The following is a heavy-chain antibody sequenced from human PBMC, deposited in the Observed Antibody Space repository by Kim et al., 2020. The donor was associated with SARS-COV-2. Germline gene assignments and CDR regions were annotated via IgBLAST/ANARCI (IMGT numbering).Heavy chain of an antibody. D-gene: IGHD3-3*01. CDR2: IYYSGST. CDR3: ARAQITIFGVVIGWFDP. J-gene: IGHJ5*02. CDR1: GGSISSGGYY. Sequence: SETLSLTCTVSGGSISSGGYYWSWIRQHPGKGLEWIGYIYYSGSTYYNPSLKSRATISVDTSKNQFSRKLSSVTAADTAVYYCARAQITIFGVVIGWFDPWGQGTLVTVSS. V-gene: IGHV4-31*03.